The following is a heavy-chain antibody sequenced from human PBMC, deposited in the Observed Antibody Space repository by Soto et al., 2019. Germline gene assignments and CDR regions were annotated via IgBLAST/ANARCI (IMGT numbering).Heavy chain of an antibody. V-gene: IGHV3-23*01. CDR3: AKDKGPDAFDI. Sequence: PGGSLRLSCAASGFVFNMYWMHWARQVPGEGQGHRRGLEWVSAIRGSGGSTYYADSVKGRFTISRDNSKQTLYLQVTSLRAEDTAVYYCAKDKGPDAFDIWGQGTMVTVPS. CDR2: IRGSGGST. J-gene: IGHJ3*02. CDR1: GFVFNMYW.